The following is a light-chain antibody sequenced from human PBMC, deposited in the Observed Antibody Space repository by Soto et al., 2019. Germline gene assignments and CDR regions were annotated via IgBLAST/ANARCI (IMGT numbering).Light chain of an antibody. CDR2: RAS. Sequence: DIQMTQSPSTLSASVGDRVTITCRASQSINNGLAWYQQKPGKAPKVLFYRASNLESGVPSRFSGSGSGTEFTLTISSLQPDDFATYYCQQYNSPWTFGQGTKVEIK. CDR1: QSINNG. V-gene: IGKV1-5*03. J-gene: IGKJ1*01. CDR3: QQYNSPWT.